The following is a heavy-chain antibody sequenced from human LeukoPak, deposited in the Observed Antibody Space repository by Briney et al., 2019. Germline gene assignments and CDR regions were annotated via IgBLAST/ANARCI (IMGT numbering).Heavy chain of an antibody. CDR1: GFTFSSYA. D-gene: IGHD1-14*01. Sequence: PGGSLRLSCAASGFTFSSYAMHWVRQAPGKGLEWVAVISYDGSNKYYADSVKGRFTISRDNSKNTLYLQMNSLRAEDTAVYYCAREDGGKPRLQTTFDYWGQGTLVTVSS. CDR2: ISYDGSNK. V-gene: IGHV3-30-3*01. J-gene: IGHJ4*02. CDR3: AREDGGKPRLQTTFDY.